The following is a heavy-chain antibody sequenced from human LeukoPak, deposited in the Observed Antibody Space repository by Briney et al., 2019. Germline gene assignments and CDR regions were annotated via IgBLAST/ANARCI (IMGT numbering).Heavy chain of an antibody. J-gene: IGHJ5*02. CDR3: ARGAAYCGGDCYST. V-gene: IGHV1-8*01. CDR1: GYTFTSYD. Sequence: ASVKVSCKASGYTFTSYDINWVRQATGQGLEWMGWMNPNSGNTGYAQKFQGRVTMTRNTSISTACMELSSLRSEDTAVYYCARGAAYCGGDCYSTWGQGTLVTVSS. D-gene: IGHD2-21*02. CDR2: MNPNSGNT.